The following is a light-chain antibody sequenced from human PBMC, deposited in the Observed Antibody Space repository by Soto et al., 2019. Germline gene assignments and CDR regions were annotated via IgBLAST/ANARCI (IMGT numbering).Light chain of an antibody. CDR2: GAS. V-gene: IGKV3-15*01. CDR1: QSVSSSN. Sequence: EIVLTQSPGTLSLSPGERATLSCRASQSVSSSNLAWYQQKPGQAPRLLIYGASTRATGIPARFSGSGSGTEFTLTISSLQSEDFAVYYCQQYNNWPFPSWTFGQGTKVEIK. CDR3: QQYNNWPFPSWT. J-gene: IGKJ1*01.